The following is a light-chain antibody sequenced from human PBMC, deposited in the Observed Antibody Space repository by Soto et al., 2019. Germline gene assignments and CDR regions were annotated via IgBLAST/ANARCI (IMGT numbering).Light chain of an antibody. CDR1: QSVSSY. CDR3: QQRSNRPPIT. Sequence: EIVLTQSPATLSLSPGERATLSCRASQSVSSYLAWYQQKPGQAPRLLIYDASNRATGIPARFSGSGSGTDFTLTISSLEPEDFAVYYCQQRSNRPPITFGQGKRLEIK. CDR2: DAS. J-gene: IGKJ5*01. V-gene: IGKV3-11*01.